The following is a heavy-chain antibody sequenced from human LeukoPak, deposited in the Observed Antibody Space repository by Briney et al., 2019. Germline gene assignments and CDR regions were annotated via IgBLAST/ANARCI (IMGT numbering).Heavy chain of an antibody. J-gene: IGHJ4*02. D-gene: IGHD3-22*01. CDR1: GGSISSGGYY. V-gene: IGHV4-31*03. CDR3: AREKRGGYYYDSSGYYVGHFDS. CDR2: IYYSGST. Sequence: PSETLSLTCTVSGGSISSGGYYWSWIRQHPGKGLEWIGYIYYSGSTYYNPSLKSRVTISVDTSKNQFPLKLSSVTAADTAVYYCAREKRGGYYYDSSGYYVGHFDSWGQGTLVTVSS.